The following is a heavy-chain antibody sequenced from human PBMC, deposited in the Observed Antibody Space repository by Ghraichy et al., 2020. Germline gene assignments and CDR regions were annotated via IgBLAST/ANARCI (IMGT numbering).Heavy chain of an antibody. CDR2: ISSSSSYI. Sequence: GGSLRLSCAASGFTFSSYSMNWVRQAPGKGLEWVSSISSSSSYIYYADSVKGRFTISRDNAKNSLYLQMNSLRAEDTAVYYCARDGTITMVRGVIISGYFQHWGQGTLVTVSS. CDR3: ARDGTITMVRGVIISGYFQH. V-gene: IGHV3-21*01. J-gene: IGHJ1*01. D-gene: IGHD3-10*01. CDR1: GFTFSSYS.